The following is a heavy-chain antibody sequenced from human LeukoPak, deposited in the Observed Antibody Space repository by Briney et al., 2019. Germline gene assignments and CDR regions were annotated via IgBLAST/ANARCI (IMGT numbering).Heavy chain of an antibody. Sequence: ASVKVSCKASGGTFSSYAISWVRQAPGQGLEWMGGIIPIFGTANYAQKFQGRVTITTDESTSTAYMELSSLRSEDTAVYYCARPTNRRAGGFDYWGQGTLVTVSS. CDR2: IIPIFGTA. J-gene: IGHJ4*02. CDR3: ARPTNRRAGGFDY. CDR1: GGTFSSYA. D-gene: IGHD1/OR15-1a*01. V-gene: IGHV1-69*05.